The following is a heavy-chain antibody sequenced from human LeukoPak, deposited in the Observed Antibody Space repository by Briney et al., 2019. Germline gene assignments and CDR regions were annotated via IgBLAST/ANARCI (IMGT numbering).Heavy chain of an antibody. Sequence: PPETLSLTCTVSGGSIGTYYWSWIRQPPGKGLEWIGYIYYSGSTNYNPSLKSRVIISVDTSKNQFSLNLSSVTAADTAVYYCGRGDWGGWFDPWGQGTLVTVSS. V-gene: IGHV4-59*08. J-gene: IGHJ5*02. CDR3: GRGDWGGWFDP. CDR1: GGSIGTYY. CDR2: IYYSGST. D-gene: IGHD2-21*02.